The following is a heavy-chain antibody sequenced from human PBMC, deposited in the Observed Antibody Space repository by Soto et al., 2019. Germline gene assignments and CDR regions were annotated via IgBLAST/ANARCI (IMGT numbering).Heavy chain of an antibody. CDR3: AKVGYIEKGSYYYGYRPGRYYYYGMDV. D-gene: IGHD3-10*01. J-gene: IGHJ6*02. Sequence: GGSLRLSCAASGFTFSSYAMSWVRQAPGKGLEWVSAISGSGGSTYYADSVKGRFTISRDNSKNTLYLQMNSLRAEDTAVYYCAKVGYIEKGSYYYGYRPGRYYYYGMDVWGQGTTVTVSS. V-gene: IGHV3-23*01. CDR2: ISGSGGST. CDR1: GFTFSSYA.